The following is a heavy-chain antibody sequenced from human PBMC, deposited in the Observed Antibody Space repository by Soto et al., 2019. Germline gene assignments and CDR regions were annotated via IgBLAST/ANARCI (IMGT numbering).Heavy chain of an antibody. J-gene: IGHJ6*02. CDR3: ARGPISYDFWSGYYAHYYYGMDV. Sequence: SETLSLTCAVSGGSISSGGYSFICIRQPPWNGLELIGYIYHSGSTYYNPSLKSRVTISVDRSKNQFSLKLSSVTAADTAVYYCARGPISYDFWSGYYAHYYYGMDVWGQGTTVTVSS. CDR2: IYHSGST. CDR1: GGSISSGGYS. V-gene: IGHV4-30-2*01. D-gene: IGHD3-3*01.